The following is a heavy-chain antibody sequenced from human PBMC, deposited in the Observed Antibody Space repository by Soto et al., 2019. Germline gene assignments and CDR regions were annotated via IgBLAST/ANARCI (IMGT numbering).Heavy chain of an antibody. V-gene: IGHV3-33*01. CDR1: GFTFSSYG. CDR2: IWYDGSNK. Sequence: PVGSLRLSCAASGFTFSSYGMHWVRQAPGKGLEWVAVIWYDGSNKYYADSVKGRFTISRDNSKNTLYLQMNSLRAEDTAVYYCAREPPRPGYYYGLDVWGQGTTVTVSS. CDR3: AREPPRPGYYYGLDV. D-gene: IGHD6-6*01. J-gene: IGHJ6*02.